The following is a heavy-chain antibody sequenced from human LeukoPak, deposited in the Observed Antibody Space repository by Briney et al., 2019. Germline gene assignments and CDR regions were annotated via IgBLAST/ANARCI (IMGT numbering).Heavy chain of an antibody. V-gene: IGHV3-21*01. CDR2: ISSSSSYI. J-gene: IGHJ6*03. D-gene: IGHD5-12*01. Sequence: GGSLRLSCAASGFTFSSYSMNWVRQAPGKGLEWVSSISSSSSYIYYADSVKGRFTISRDNAKNSLYLQMNSLRAEDTAVYYCARDGATFSGYDWYYYMDVWGKGTTVTVSS. CDR3: ARDGATFSGYDWYYYMDV. CDR1: GFTFSSYS.